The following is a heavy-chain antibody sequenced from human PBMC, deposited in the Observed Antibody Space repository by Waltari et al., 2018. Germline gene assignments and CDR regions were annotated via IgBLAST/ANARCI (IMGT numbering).Heavy chain of an antibody. D-gene: IGHD2-2*01. CDR1: GGTFSSYA. CDR2: IIPILGIA. Sequence: QVQLVQSGAEVKKPGSSVKVSCKASGGTFSSYAISWVRQAPGQGLEWMGGIIPILGIANYAQKFQGRVTITADKSTSTAYMELSSLRSEDTAVYYCARDRALACSTSCYFFDYWGQGTLVTVSS. V-gene: IGHV1-69*10. CDR3: ARDRALACSTSCYFFDY. J-gene: IGHJ4*02.